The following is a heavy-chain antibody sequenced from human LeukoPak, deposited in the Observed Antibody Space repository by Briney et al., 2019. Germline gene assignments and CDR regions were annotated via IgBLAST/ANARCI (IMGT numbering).Heavy chain of an antibody. CDR1: GFTFSSHG. D-gene: IGHD2-8*01. V-gene: IGHV3-23*01. Sequence: GGSLRLSRAASGFTFSSHGMDWVRQAPGMGLERVSGVSPSGDITYYADSVKGRFAISRDNSRNTVYFQLNSLRADDTAVYYCAKVGTKHVDYWGQGALVTVSS. J-gene: IGHJ4*02. CDR2: VSPSGDIT. CDR3: AKVGTKHVDY.